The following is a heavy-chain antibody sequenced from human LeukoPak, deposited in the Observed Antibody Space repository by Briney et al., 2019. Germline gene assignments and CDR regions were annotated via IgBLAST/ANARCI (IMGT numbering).Heavy chain of an antibody. J-gene: IGHJ4*02. CDR1: GYSFTNYW. D-gene: IGHD3-3*01. CDR3: ARHDYDFRSGHHPIDY. CDR2: IYPGDSDT. Sequence: GESLKISCKGSGYSFTNYWIGWVRQMPGKGLEWMGIIYPGDSDTRYSPSFQGQVTISADKSISTAYLQWSSLKASDTAMYYCARHDYDFRSGHHPIDYWGQGTLVTVSS. V-gene: IGHV5-51*01.